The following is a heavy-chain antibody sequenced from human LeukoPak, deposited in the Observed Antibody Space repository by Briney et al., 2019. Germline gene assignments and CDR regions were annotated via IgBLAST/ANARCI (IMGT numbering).Heavy chain of an antibody. CDR2: IYTGGNT. D-gene: IGHD5-18*01. V-gene: IGHV3-NL1*01. Sequence: GGSLRLSCAASGFTFSTYAIHWVRQAPGKGLEWVSVIYTGGNTYYADSVKGRFTISRDNSKNTLYLQMNSLRAEDTAVYYCSAGRYSYGYTDPFDYWGQGTLVTVSS. CDR3: SAGRYSYGYTDPFDY. J-gene: IGHJ4*02. CDR1: GFTFSTYA.